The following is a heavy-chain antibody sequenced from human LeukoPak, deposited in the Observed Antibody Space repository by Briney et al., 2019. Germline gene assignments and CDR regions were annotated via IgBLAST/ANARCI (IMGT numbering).Heavy chain of an antibody. Sequence: SETLSLTCAVYGGSFSGYYWSWIRQPPGKGLEWIGEINHSGSTNYNPSLKSRVTISVDTSKNQFSLKLSSVTAADTAVYYCARSYYYDSSGYFDYWGQGTLVTVSS. CDR3: ARSYYYDSSGYFDY. D-gene: IGHD3-22*01. CDR1: GGSFSGYY. V-gene: IGHV4-34*01. J-gene: IGHJ4*02. CDR2: INHSGST.